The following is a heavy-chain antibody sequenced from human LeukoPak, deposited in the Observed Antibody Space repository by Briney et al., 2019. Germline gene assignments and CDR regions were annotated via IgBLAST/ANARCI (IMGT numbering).Heavy chain of an antibody. V-gene: IGHV3-21*01. CDR3: ARDRAAAGIFDY. Sequence: SYSMXWVRQAPGKGLEWVSSISSSSSYIYYADSVKGRFTISRDNAKNSLYLQMNSLRAEDTAVYYCARDRAAAGIFDYWGRGTLVTVSS. J-gene: IGHJ4*02. CDR1: SYS. D-gene: IGHD6-13*01. CDR2: ISSSSSYI.